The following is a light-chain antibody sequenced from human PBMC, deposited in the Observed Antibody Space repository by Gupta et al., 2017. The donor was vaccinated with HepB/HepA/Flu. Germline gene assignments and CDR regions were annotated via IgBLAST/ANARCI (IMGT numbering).Light chain of an antibody. CDR3: SSYTSSTTLV. CDR2: EVS. CDR1: SSDIGGYNY. V-gene: IGLV2-14*01. Sequence: QSALTQPASVSGSPGQSITISCTGTSSDIGGYNYVSWYQLHPGKAPKFMIFEVSDRPSGVSFRFSGSKSGNTASLTISGLQAEDEGDYYCSSYTSSTTLVFGTGTKVTVL. J-gene: IGLJ1*01.